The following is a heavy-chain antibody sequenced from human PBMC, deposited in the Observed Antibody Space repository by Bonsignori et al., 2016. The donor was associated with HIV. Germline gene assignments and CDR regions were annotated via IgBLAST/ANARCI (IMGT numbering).Heavy chain of an antibody. Sequence: WIRQPPGKGLEWVAVISYDGSNKYYADSVKGRFTISRDNSKNTLYLQMNSLRAEDTAVYYCARDLSAAARGSFQHWGQGTLVTVSS. V-gene: IGHV3-30-3*01. CDR2: ISYDGSNK. CDR3: ARDLSAAARGSFQH. J-gene: IGHJ1*01. D-gene: IGHD6-13*01.